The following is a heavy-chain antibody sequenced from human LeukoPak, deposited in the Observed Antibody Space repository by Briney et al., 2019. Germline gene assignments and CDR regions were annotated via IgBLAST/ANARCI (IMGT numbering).Heavy chain of an antibody. CDR3: AREYDSSGYYYYYYYMDV. V-gene: IGHV4-39*07. D-gene: IGHD3-22*01. CDR1: GGSISSSNYY. Sequence: SETLSLTCTVSGGSISSSNYYWGWIRQPPGKGLECIGSVYYSGNTYYNPSLKSRVTISVDTSKNQFSLKLSSVTAADTAVYYCAREYDSSGYYYYYYYMDVWGKGTTVTVSS. CDR2: VYYSGNT. J-gene: IGHJ6*03.